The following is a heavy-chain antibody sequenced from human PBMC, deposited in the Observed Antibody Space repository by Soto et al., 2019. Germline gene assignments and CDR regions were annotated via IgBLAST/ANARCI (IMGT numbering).Heavy chain of an antibody. CDR3: TRGRQLVYYYYYGMDV. J-gene: IGHJ6*02. D-gene: IGHD6-13*01. CDR2: IRSKAYGGAT. Sequence: GVSLRLSCTASGFTFGDYAMSWFRQAPGKGLEWVGFIRSKAYGGATEYAASVKGRFTISRDDSKSIAYLQMNSLKTEDTAVYYCTRGRQLVYYYYYGMDVWGQGTTVNVSS. CDR1: GFTFGDYA. V-gene: IGHV3-49*03.